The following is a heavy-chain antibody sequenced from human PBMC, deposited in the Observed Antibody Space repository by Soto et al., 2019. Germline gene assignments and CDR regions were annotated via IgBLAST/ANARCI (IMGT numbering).Heavy chain of an antibody. J-gene: IGHJ6*02. V-gene: IGHV1-3*01. CDR2: INAGNGNT. CDR3: ARGRYGDYYYGMDV. CDR1: GYTFTSCA. Sequence: ASVKVSCKASGYTFTSCAMHWVRQAPGQRLEWMGWINAGNGNTKYSQKFQGRVTITRDTSASTAYMELSSLRSEDTAVYYCARGRYGDYYYGMDVWGQGTTVTVSS. D-gene: IGHD4-17*01.